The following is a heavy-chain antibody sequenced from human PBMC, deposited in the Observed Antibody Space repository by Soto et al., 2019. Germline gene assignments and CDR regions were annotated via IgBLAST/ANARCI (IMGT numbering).Heavy chain of an antibody. J-gene: IGHJ4*02. V-gene: IGHV3-7*03. D-gene: IGHD6-6*01. Sequence: VRLVESGGTLVQPGGSLRISRAASGLTFSGHWMTWVRQTPGKGPEWVANISPDGSDKSYVDSVKGRFTISRDNDKNSLSLQLDSLRAEDTAVYHCASRPAGNTYHAVFDFWGQGTLVTVSS. CDR2: ISPDGSDK. CDR1: GLTFSGHW. CDR3: ASRPAGNTYHAVFDF.